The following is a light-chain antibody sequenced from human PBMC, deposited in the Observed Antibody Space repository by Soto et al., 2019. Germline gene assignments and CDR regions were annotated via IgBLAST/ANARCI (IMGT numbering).Light chain of an antibody. CDR1: QTVSSSY. CDR2: GAS. Sequence: EIVLTQSPGTLSLSPGEGATLSCRASQTVSSSYLAWYQQKPGQAPRLLIYGASTRATGIPDRLRGSGSGTDFTLTINRLEPGDFAVYYCQRYGSSSLSFGGGTKVDIK. V-gene: IGKV3-20*01. J-gene: IGKJ4*01. CDR3: QRYGSSSLS.